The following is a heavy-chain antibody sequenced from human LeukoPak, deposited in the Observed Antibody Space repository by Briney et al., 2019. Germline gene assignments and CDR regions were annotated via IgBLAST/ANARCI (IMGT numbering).Heavy chain of an antibody. CDR3: ASPGYSYGTFDY. J-gene: IGHJ4*02. CDR2: ISGSGGST. V-gene: IGHV3-23*01. CDR1: GFTFSSYA. Sequence: GGSLRLSCAASGFTFSSYAMSWVRQAPGKGLEWVSAISGSGGSTYYADSVKGRFTISRDNSKNTLYLQMNGLRAEDTAVYYCASPGYSYGTFDYWGQGTLVTVSS. D-gene: IGHD5-18*01.